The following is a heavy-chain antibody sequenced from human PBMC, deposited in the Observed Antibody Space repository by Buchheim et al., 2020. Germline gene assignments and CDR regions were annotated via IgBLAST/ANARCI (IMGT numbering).Heavy chain of an antibody. Sequence: QVQLQQWGAGLLKPSETLSLTCAVYGGSFSGYYWSWIRQPPGKGLEWIGEINHSGSTNYNPSLKSRVTISVDTSKNQFSLQLSSVTAADTAVYYCARDHMVRYYYDSSGYPGLDYWGQGTL. V-gene: IGHV4-34*01. CDR3: ARDHMVRYYYDSSGYPGLDY. J-gene: IGHJ4*02. D-gene: IGHD3-22*01. CDR2: INHSGST. CDR1: GGSFSGYY.